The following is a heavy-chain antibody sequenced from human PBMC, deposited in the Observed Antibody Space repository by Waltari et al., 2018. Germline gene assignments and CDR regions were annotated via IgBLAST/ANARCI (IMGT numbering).Heavy chain of an antibody. Sequence: QVQLVQSGAEVKKPGASMKVSCKASGYDSSGYYTHWVRQAPGQGLQWMGLIRPSGDSTNYAQKFRGRVSMTRDTSTNTVYMELSSLTSEDTAVYYCAREKKGGYFDYWGQGTPVTVSS. D-gene: IGHD3-22*01. CDR3: AREKKGGYFDY. J-gene: IGHJ4*02. CDR1: GYDSSGYY. V-gene: IGHV1-46*01. CDR2: IRPSGDST.